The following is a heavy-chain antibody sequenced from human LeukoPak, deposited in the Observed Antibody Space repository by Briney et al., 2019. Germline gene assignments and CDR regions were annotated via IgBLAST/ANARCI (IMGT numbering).Heavy chain of an antibody. CDR3: ARAQGDYVWGSYRYRTGFDY. Sequence: GASVKVSCKASGYTFTSYDINWVRQATGQGLEWMGWMNPNSGNTGYAQKFQGRVTMTRNTSISTAYMELSGLRSEDTAVYYCARAQGDYVWGSYRYRTGFDYWGQGTLVTVSS. CDR2: MNPNSGNT. V-gene: IGHV1-8*01. J-gene: IGHJ4*02. D-gene: IGHD3-16*02. CDR1: GYTFTSYD.